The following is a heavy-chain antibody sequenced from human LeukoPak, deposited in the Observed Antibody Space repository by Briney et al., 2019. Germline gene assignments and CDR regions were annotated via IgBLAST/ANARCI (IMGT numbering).Heavy chain of an antibody. D-gene: IGHD3-10*01. Sequence: GGSLRLSCAASGFTFSDYYMSWIRQAPGKGLEWVSYISSSGSTIYYADSVKGRFTISRDNAKNSLYLQMNSLRAEDTAVYYCATWYYYGSGSPYFDYWGQGTLVTVSS. CDR1: GFTFSDYY. CDR2: ISSSGSTI. CDR3: ATWYYYGSGSPYFDY. J-gene: IGHJ4*02. V-gene: IGHV3-11*01.